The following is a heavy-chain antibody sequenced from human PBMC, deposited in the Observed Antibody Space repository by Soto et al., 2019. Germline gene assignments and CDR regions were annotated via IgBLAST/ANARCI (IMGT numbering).Heavy chain of an antibody. CDR3: AATRSLYGSGSYI. CDR1: GFTFSSYA. CDR2: ISGSGGST. J-gene: IGHJ3*02. V-gene: IGHV3-23*01. Sequence: EVQLLESGGGLVQPGGSLRLSCAASGFTFSSYAMSWVRQAPGKGLEWVSAISGSGGSTYYADSVKGRFTISRDNSKNTLYLQMNSPRAEDTAVYYCAATRSLYGSGSYIWGQGTMVTVSS. D-gene: IGHD3-10*01.